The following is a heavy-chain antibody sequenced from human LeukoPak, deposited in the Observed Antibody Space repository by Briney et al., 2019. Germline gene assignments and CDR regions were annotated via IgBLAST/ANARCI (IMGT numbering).Heavy chain of an antibody. Sequence: SQTLSLTCTVSGGSISSGGYYWSWIRQHPGKGLEWIGYIYYSGSTYYNPSLKSRVTISVDTSKNQFSLKLSSVTAADTAVYYCARDVWRGDNWKYGRGWFDPWGQGTLVTVSS. J-gene: IGHJ5*01. V-gene: IGHV4-31*03. D-gene: IGHD1-7*01. CDR3: ARDVWRGDNWKYGRGWFDP. CDR1: GGSISSGGYY. CDR2: IYYSGST.